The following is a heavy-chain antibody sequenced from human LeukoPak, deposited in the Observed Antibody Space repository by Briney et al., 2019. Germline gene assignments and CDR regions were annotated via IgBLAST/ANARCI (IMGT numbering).Heavy chain of an antibody. CDR2: IYYSGST. CDR3: ARDASYSSRWFDY. CDR1: GGSISRYY. Sequence: SETLSLSCTVSGGSISRYYWSWIRQPPGKGLEWIGYIYYSGSTSYNPYLKSRVTISVDTSKNQFSLKLNSVTAADTGVYYCARDASYSSRWFDYWGQGTLVTVSS. J-gene: IGHJ4*02. D-gene: IGHD6-19*01. V-gene: IGHV4-59*12.